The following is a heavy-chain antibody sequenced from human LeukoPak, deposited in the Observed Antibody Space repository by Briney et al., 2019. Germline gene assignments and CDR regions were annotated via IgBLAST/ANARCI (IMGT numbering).Heavy chain of an antibody. J-gene: IGHJ4*02. CDR3: AKGLIAAAYRFDY. CDR2: MTGSGGST. CDR1: GFTFSSYA. D-gene: IGHD6-13*01. V-gene: IGHV3-23*01. Sequence: GGSLRLSCAASGFTFSSYAMTWVRQAPGKGLEWVSAMTGSGGSTYYADSVKGRFTISRDNSKNTLYLQMNSLRAEDTAVYYCAKGLIAAAYRFDYWGQGTLVTVSS.